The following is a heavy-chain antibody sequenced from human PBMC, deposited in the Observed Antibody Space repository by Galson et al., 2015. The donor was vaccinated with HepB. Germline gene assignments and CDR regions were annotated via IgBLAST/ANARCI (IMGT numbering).Heavy chain of an antibody. D-gene: IGHD3/OR15-3a*01. V-gene: IGHV1-2*05. CDR3: ARGGDFWSDYGMDV. J-gene: IGHJ6*02. CDR2: INPNSGGT. CDR1: GYRFTGYF. Sequence: SGYRFTGYFIHWVRQAPGQGLEWMGRINPNSGGTNYAQKFQDRVTMTRDTSISTVYMELSRLKSDDTVVYYCARGGDFWSDYGMDVWGQGTTVTVSS.